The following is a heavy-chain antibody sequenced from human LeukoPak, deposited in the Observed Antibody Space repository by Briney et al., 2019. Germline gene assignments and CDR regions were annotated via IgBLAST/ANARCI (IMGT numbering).Heavy chain of an antibody. V-gene: IGHV1-69*13. Sequence: SVKVSCKASGDTFSRYAISWVRQAPGQGLEWMGGIIPVLSTANYAQKFQDRVTITADESTSTTHMELSSLKSEDTAVYYCATTGGDIYYYYMDVWGKGTTVTISS. CDR2: IIPVLSTA. D-gene: IGHD3-16*01. CDR3: ATTGGDIYYYYMDV. CDR1: GDTFSRYA. J-gene: IGHJ6*03.